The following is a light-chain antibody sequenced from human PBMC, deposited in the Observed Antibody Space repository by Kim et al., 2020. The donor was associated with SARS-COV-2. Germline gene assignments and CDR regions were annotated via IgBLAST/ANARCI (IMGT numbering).Light chain of an antibody. CDR2: GAS. Sequence: EIVMAQSPATLSVSPGERATLSCRASQSVSSNLAWYQQKPGQAPRLLIYGASTRATGIPARFSGSGSGTEFTLTISSLQSEDFAVYYCHQYNNWPPLTFGGGANVDIK. V-gene: IGKV3-15*01. J-gene: IGKJ4*01. CDR3: HQYNNWPPLT. CDR1: QSVSSN.